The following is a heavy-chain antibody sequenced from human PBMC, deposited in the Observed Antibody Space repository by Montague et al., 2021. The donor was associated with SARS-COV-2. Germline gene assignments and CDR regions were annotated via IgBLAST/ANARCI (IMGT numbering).Heavy chain of an antibody. V-gene: IGHV4-59*03. Sequence: ETLSLTCAVTGASMSPYHWSWIRQPPGKGLEWIGNLYYSGATNYNPSLESRVTMSVDTSKNQFFLTLISVTAADTAVYFCATSLGGGYYWIDYYFDYWGQGILVTVSA. CDR1: GASMSPYH. CDR3: ATSLGGGYYWIDYYFDY. CDR2: LYYSGAT. J-gene: IGHJ4*02. D-gene: IGHD1-20*01.